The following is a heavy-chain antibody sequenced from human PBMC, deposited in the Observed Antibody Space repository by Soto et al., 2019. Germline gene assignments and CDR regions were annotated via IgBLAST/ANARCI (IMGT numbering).Heavy chain of an antibody. D-gene: IGHD3-3*01. CDR1: GGTFSSYA. Sequence: ASVKVSCKASGGTFSSYAISWVRQAPGQGLEWMGGIIPIFGTANYAQKFQGRVTITADESTSTAYMELSSLRSEDTAVYYCARPSITIFGVVPSRPYYYYGMDVWGQGTTVTVSS. J-gene: IGHJ6*02. V-gene: IGHV1-69*13. CDR2: IIPIFGTA. CDR3: ARPSITIFGVVPSRPYYYYGMDV.